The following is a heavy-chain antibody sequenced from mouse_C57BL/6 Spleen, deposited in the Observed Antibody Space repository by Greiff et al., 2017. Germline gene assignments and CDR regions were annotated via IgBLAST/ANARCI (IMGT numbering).Heavy chain of an antibody. CDR1: GYTFTDYY. D-gene: IGHD2-2*01. CDR2: IYPGGGNP. J-gene: IGHJ1*03. CDR3: ARLLWLRWYFDV. V-gene: IGHV1-84*01. Sequence: VQLQESGPELVKPGASVKISCKASGYTFTDYYINWVKQRPGQGLEWIGWIYPGGGNPTSNEKFKGKATLTVDTSSSTAYMQLRSLNSEDSAVYFGARLLWLRWYFDVWGTGTTVTVSS.